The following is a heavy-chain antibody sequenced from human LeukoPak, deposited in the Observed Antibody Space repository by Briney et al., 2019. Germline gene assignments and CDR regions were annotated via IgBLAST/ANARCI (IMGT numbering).Heavy chain of an antibody. CDR1: GFTFSSYS. Sequence: GGSLRLSCAASGFTFSSYSMNWVRQAPGKGLEWVSSISSSSSYIYYADSVKGRFTISRDNAKNSLYLQMNSLRAEDTAVYYCARLGGGTTVTTWGQGTLVTVSS. J-gene: IGHJ5*02. D-gene: IGHD4-17*01. CDR2: ISSSSSYI. CDR3: ARLGGGTTVTT. V-gene: IGHV3-21*01.